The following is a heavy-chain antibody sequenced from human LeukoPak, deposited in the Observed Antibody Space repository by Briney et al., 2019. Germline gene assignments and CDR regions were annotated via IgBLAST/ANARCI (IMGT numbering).Heavy chain of an antibody. CDR3: AKRNTMVRGGPCFDN. CDR2: IFGSGDTT. J-gene: IGHJ4*02. D-gene: IGHD3-10*01. V-gene: IGHV3-23*01. CDR1: GFTFRNYD. Sequence: GGSLRLSCAASGFTFRNYDMHWVRQAPGKGLEWVSIIFGSGDTTYYADSVKGRFTVSRDNSKNTLYLQMNSLRPEDTAIYYCAKRNTMVRGGPCFDNWGQGLLVTVSS.